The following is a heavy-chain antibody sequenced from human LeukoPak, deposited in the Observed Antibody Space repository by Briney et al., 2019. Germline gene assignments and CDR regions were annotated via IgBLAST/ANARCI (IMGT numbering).Heavy chain of an antibody. J-gene: IGHJ4*02. Sequence: GGSLRLSCAASGFTFSSYAMSWVRQAPGKGLEWVSAISGSGGSTYYADSVEGRFTISRDNSKNTLYLQMNSLRAEDTAVYYCAKAGYGVSSWYPFGYWGQGTLVTVSS. CDR2: ISGSGGST. CDR3: AKAGYGVSSWYPFGY. D-gene: IGHD6-13*01. V-gene: IGHV3-23*01. CDR1: GFTFSSYA.